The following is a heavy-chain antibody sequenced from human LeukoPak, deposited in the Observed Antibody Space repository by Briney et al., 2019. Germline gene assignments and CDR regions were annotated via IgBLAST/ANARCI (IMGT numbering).Heavy chain of an antibody. CDR2: INPEETTT. CDR1: GFTFSTFW. Sequence: PGGSLRLSCSASGFTFSTFWMHWVRHAPGKGLVWVSRINPEETTTTYADSVRGRFTISRDNAKNTLYLQMNSLTAEDTAVYYCARDLTGPVDYWGQGTLVTVSS. V-gene: IGHV3-74*01. J-gene: IGHJ4*02. CDR3: ARDLTGPVDY. D-gene: IGHD3-9*01.